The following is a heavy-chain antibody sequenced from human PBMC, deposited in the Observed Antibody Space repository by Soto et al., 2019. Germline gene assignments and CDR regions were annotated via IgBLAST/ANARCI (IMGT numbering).Heavy chain of an antibody. CDR2: IYYSGST. CDR1: GGSVSSGSYY. J-gene: IGHJ6*02. Sequence: PSETLSLTCTVSGGSVSSGSYYWSWIRQPPGKGLEWIGYIYYSGSTNYNPSLKSRVTISVDTSKNQFSLKLSSVTAADTAVYYCARAPSYCISTSCYGYYYGMDVWGPGTTVTVSS. V-gene: IGHV4-61*01. D-gene: IGHD2-2*01. CDR3: ARAPSYCISTSCYGYYYGMDV.